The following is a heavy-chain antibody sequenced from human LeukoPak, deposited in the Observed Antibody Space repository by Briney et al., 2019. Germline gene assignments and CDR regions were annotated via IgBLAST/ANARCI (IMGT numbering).Heavy chain of an antibody. CDR3: ARDVGHYGDYDAFDI. Sequence: ASVKVSCKASGYTFTSYYMHWVRQAPGQGLEGMGIINPSGGSTSYAQKFQGRVTMTRDTSTSTVYMELSSLRSEDTAVYYCARDVGHYGDYDAFDIWGQGTMVTVSS. CDR1: GYTFTSYY. D-gene: IGHD4-17*01. CDR2: INPSGGST. V-gene: IGHV1-46*01. J-gene: IGHJ3*02.